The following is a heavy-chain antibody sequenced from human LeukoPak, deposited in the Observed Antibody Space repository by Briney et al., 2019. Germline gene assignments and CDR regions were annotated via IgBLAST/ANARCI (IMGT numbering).Heavy chain of an antibody. D-gene: IGHD3-22*01. CDR1: GFTFSSYA. CDR2: ISYDGSNK. J-gene: IGHJ4*02. CDR3: ARDRTNPRYNYYDSSGYYGEDY. V-gene: IGHV3-30*04. Sequence: SGGSLRLSCAASGFTFSSYAMHWVRQAPGKGLEWVAVISYDGSNKYYADSVKGRFTISRDNSKNTLYLQMNSLRAEDTAVYYCARDRTNPRYNYYDSSGYYGEDYWGQGTLVTVSS.